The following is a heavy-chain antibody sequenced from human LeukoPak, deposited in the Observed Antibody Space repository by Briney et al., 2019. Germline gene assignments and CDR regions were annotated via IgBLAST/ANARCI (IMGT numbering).Heavy chain of an antibody. CDR2: INHSGST. J-gene: IGHJ5*02. CDR1: GGSFSGYY. D-gene: IGHD3-22*01. Sequence: PSETLSLTCAVYGGSFSGYYWSWIRQPPGKGLEWIGEINHSGSTNYNPSLKGRVTISVDTSKNQFSLKLSSVTAADTAVYYCASHDSSGFGWFDPWGQGTLVTVSS. CDR3: ASHDSSGFGWFDP. V-gene: IGHV4-34*01.